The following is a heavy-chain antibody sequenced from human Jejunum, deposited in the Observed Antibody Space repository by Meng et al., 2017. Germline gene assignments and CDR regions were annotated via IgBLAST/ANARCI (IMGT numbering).Heavy chain of an antibody. CDR2: INPNSGDT. J-gene: IGHJ4*02. V-gene: IGHV1-2*06. CDR3: ARQGRPGGGSGPTFDY. Sequence: VQLGQSGAEVKKPGASVKVSCKASGYTFIDHFMHWVRQAPGQGLEWMGRINPNSGDTDLAQKFLDRVTMTRDTSITTAYMELSSLTSDDTAVYFCARQGRPGGGSGPTFDYWGQGSLVTVSS. D-gene: IGHD2-8*02. CDR1: GYTFIDHF.